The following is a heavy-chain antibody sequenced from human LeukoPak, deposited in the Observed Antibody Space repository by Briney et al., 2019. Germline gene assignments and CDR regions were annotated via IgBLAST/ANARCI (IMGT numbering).Heavy chain of an antibody. D-gene: IGHD3-22*01. CDR1: GGSISSGGYY. CDR3: ARGRGYYDSSGYTQQFYFGMDV. CDR2: IYYSGST. V-gene: IGHV4-31*03. Sequence: PSETLSLTCTVSGGSISSGGYYWSWIRQHPGKGLEWIGYIYYSGSTYYNPSLKSRVTISVDTSKNQFSLKLSSVTAADTAVFYCARGRGYYDSSGYTQQFYFGMDVWGQGTTVTVS. J-gene: IGHJ6*02.